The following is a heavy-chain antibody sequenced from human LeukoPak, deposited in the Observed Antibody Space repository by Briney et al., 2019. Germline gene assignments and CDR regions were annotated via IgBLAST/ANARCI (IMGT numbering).Heavy chain of an antibody. CDR3: ARASDSYYGSGTYWYFDL. V-gene: IGHV4-38-2*02. D-gene: IGHD3-10*01. J-gene: IGHJ2*01. CDR2: IYHSGST. Sequence: RASETLSLTCTVSGYSISSGYYWGWIRQPPGKGLEWIGYIYHSGSTYYSPSLKSRVTISVDRSKNQFSLKLSSVTAADTAVYYCARASDSYYGSGTYWYFDLWGRGTLVTVSS. CDR1: GYSISSGYY.